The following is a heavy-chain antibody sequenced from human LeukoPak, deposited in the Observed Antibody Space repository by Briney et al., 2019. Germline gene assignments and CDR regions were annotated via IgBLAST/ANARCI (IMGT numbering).Heavy chain of an antibody. CDR3: ARSNYDFWSGYYGY. J-gene: IGHJ4*02. CDR2: INPNSGGT. CDR1: GYTFTGYY. D-gene: IGHD3-3*01. Sequence: ASVKVSYKASGYTFTGYYMHWVRQAPGQGLEWMGWINPNSGGTNYAQKFQGRVTMTRDTSISTAYMELSRLRSDDTAVYYCARSNYDFWSGYYGYWGQGTLVTVSS. V-gene: IGHV1-2*02.